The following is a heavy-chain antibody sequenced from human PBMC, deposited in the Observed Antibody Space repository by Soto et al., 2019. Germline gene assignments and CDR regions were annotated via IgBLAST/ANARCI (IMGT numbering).Heavy chain of an antibody. CDR2: ISGGGVTT. V-gene: IGHV3-23*01. CDR1: GFTFNTHA. D-gene: IGHD4-17*01. J-gene: IGHJ5*02. Sequence: EVQLLESGGDLVQPGGSLRLSCTASGFTFNTHAMTWVRQAPGKGLEWVSAISGGGVTTYSADSVKGRFTISRDNFKNTLYLQMNSLRVEDTAVYYCAQGSGGDYGWRWFDPWGQGTLVSVSS. CDR3: AQGSGGDYGWRWFDP.